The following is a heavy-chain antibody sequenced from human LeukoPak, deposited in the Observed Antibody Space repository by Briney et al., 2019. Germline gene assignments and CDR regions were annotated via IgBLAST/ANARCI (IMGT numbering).Heavy chain of an antibody. Sequence: GGSLRLSCAASGFTFSSYSMHWVRQAPGKGLEWVASISYDGSNKYYADSVKGRFTISRANAKNTPYLQMNSLRGQNTAVWYCARGGGSGYSPYYYYYMDVWGKGTTVTISS. D-gene: IGHD3-10*01. V-gene: IGHV3-30*03. CDR3: ARGGGSGYSPYYYYYMDV. J-gene: IGHJ6*03. CDR1: GFTFSSYS. CDR2: ISYDGSNK.